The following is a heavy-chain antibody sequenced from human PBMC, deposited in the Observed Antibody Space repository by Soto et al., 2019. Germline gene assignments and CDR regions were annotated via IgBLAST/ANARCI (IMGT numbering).Heavy chain of an antibody. CDR3: ARDQGYCSGGSCPIYLGDAFDI. Sequence: SETLSLTCTVSGGSISSGGYYWSWIRQHPGKGLEWIGYIYYSGSTYYNPSLKSRVTISVDTSKNQFSLKLSSVTAADTAVYYCARDQGYCSGGSCPIYLGDAFDIWGQGTMVTVSS. CDR2: IYYSGST. V-gene: IGHV4-31*03. D-gene: IGHD2-15*01. J-gene: IGHJ3*02. CDR1: GGSISSGGYY.